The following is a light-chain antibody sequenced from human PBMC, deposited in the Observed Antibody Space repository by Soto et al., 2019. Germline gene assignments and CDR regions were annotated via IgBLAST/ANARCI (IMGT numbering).Light chain of an antibody. CDR3: CSYAGSSTSMVYV. J-gene: IGLJ1*01. CDR2: EGS. CDR1: SSDVGSYNL. Sequence: QCVLTQPASVSGSPGQSITISCTGTSSDVGSYNLVSWYQQHPGKAPKLMIYEGSKRPSGVSNRFSGSKSGNTASLTISGLQAEDEADYYCCSYAGSSTSMVYVFGTGTKVTVL. V-gene: IGLV2-23*01.